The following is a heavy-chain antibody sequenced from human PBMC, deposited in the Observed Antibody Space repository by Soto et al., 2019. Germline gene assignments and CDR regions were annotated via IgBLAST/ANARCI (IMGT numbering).Heavy chain of an antibody. CDR1: GGSISNSSYY. V-gene: IGHV4-39*01. CDR2: IYYSGST. CDR3: ARLTLAAAGPRVYYYGMDV. J-gene: IGHJ6*02. D-gene: IGHD6-13*01. Sequence: SETLSLTCTVSGGSISNSSYYWGWIRQPPGKGLEWIWSIYYSGSTYYNPSLKSRVTISVDTSKNQFSLKLSSVTAADTAVYYCARLTLAAAGPRVYYYGMDVWGQGTTVTVSS.